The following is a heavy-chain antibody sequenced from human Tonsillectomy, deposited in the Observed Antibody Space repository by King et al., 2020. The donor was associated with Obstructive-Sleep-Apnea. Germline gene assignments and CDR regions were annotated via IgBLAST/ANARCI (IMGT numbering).Heavy chain of an antibody. D-gene: IGHD6-13*01. V-gene: IGHV1-8*01. J-gene: IGHJ4*02. Sequence: VQLVESGAEVKKPGASVKVSCKASGYTFTNYDINWVRQATGQGLEWMGWMNPNSGNRGYAQKFQGRVTMTRNTSINTAYMELSSLRSEDTAVYYCAGDYVRQQLVLNYWGQGTLVTVSS. CDR2: MNPNSGNR. CDR3: AGDYVRQQLVLNY. CDR1: GYTFTNYD.